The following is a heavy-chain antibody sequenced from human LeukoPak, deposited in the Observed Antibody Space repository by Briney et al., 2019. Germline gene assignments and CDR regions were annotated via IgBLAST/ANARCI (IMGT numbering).Heavy chain of an antibody. CDR1: GFTFSSYS. V-gene: IGHV3-21*01. CDR2: INSSSSYI. D-gene: IGHD3-9*01. Sequence: PGGSLRLSCAASGFTFSSYSMNWVRQAPGKGLEWVSSINSSSSYIYYADSGKGRFTISRDNAKNSLYLQMDSLRGEDTAVYYCARESRRYDILTVLTPEDYWGQGTLVTVSS. CDR3: ARESRRYDILTVLTPEDY. J-gene: IGHJ4*02.